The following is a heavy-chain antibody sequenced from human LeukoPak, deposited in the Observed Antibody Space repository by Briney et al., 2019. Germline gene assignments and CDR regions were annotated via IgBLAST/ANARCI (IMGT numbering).Heavy chain of an antibody. CDR3: ARLVRGAVWGYFDY. J-gene: IGHJ4*02. CDR2: INPNSGGT. Sequence: ASVKVSCKASGYTFTGYYMHWVRQAPGQGLEWMGWINPNSGGTNYAQKFQGRVTMTRDTSISTAYMELSRLRSDDAAVYYCARLVRGAVWGYFDYWGQGTLVTVSS. V-gene: IGHV1-2*02. D-gene: IGHD3-10*01. CDR1: GYTFTGYY.